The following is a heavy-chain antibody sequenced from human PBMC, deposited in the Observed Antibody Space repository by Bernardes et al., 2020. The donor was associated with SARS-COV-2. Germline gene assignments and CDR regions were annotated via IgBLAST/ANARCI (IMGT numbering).Heavy chain of an antibody. Sequence: SGPTLVKPTQTLTLTCTFSGFSLSTSGVGVGWIRQPPGKALEWLALIYWDDDKRYSPSLKSRLTITKDTSKNQVVLTMTNMDPVDTATYYCAHQLGYCSSTSCYDHRWFDPWGRGTMVSVSP. CDR3: AHQLGYCSSTSCYDHRWFDP. J-gene: IGHJ5*02. CDR1: GFSLSTSGVG. CDR2: IYWDDDK. V-gene: IGHV2-5*02. D-gene: IGHD2-2*01.